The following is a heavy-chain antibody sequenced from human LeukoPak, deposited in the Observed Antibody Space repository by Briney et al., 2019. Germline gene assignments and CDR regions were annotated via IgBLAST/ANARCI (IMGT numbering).Heavy chain of an antibody. Sequence: ASVKVSCKASGYTFTSYYMHWVRQAPGQGLEWMGIINPSGGSTSYAQKFQGRVTMTRDTSTSTVYMELSSLRSEDTAVYYCAKGGTYSSGYYYVLDNWFDPWGQGTLVTVSS. J-gene: IGHJ5*02. CDR2: INPSGGST. CDR1: GYTFTSYY. CDR3: AKGGTYSSGYYYVLDNWFDP. V-gene: IGHV1-46*01. D-gene: IGHD3-22*01.